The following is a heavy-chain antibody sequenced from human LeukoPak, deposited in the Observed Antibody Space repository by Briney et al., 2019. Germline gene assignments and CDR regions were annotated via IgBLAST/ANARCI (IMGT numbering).Heavy chain of an antibody. J-gene: IGHJ5*02. V-gene: IGHV1-46*01. Sequence: GASVKVSCKASGYTFTSYYMHWVRQAPGQGLEWMGIINPSGGSTSYAQKFQGRVTMTRDMSTSTVYMELSSLRSEDTAVYYCARTQVVVVAATPSPWFDPWGQGTLVTVSS. CDR2: INPSGGST. CDR3: ARTQVVVVAATPSPWFDP. D-gene: IGHD2-15*01. CDR1: GYTFTSYY.